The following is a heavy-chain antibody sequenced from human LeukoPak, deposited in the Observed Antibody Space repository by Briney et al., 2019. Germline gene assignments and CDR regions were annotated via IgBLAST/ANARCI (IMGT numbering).Heavy chain of an antibody. D-gene: IGHD5-18*01. Sequence: PGGSLRLSCAASGFTFSSYSMNWVRQAPGKGLEWVSSISSSSSYIYYADSVKGRFTISRDNAKKSLYLQMNSLRAEDTAVYYCARDSGDTAMVSSSYYYGMDVWGQGTTVTVSS. CDR2: ISSSSSYI. CDR3: ARDSGDTAMVSSSYYYGMDV. CDR1: GFTFSSYS. J-gene: IGHJ6*02. V-gene: IGHV3-21*01.